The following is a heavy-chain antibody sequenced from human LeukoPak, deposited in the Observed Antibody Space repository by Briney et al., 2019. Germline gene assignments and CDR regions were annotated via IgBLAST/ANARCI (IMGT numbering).Heavy chain of an antibody. J-gene: IGHJ4*02. Sequence: PGGSLRLSCAASGFTFSDYYMSWIRQAPGKGLEWISYMGRTDTIIYYADSVKGRFTISRDNADNSLYLQMSSLRAEDTAVYYCARNQGYSGSNYYDYWGQGTLVTVSS. V-gene: IGHV3-11*01. CDR1: GFTFSDYY. CDR2: MGRTDTII. CDR3: ARNQGYSGSNYYDY. D-gene: IGHD1-26*01.